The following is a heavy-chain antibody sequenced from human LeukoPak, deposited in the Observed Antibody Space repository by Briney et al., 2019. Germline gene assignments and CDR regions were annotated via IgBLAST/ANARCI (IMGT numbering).Heavy chain of an antibody. V-gene: IGHV3-53*04. CDR2: IYSGGTT. CDR3: ARVDTVMASYFDL. D-gene: IGHD5-18*01. CDR1: GFTVSTNC. J-gene: IGHJ4*02. Sequence: PGGSLRLSCAASGFTVSTNCMTWVRQAPGKGLEWVSTIYSGGTTYYADSVMGRFTISRHNSRNTLYLQMNSLRAEDTAVYYCARVDTVMASYFDLWGQGTLVTVSS.